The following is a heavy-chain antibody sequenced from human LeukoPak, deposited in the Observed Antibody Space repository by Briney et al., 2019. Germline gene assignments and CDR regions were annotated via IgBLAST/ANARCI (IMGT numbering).Heavy chain of an antibody. V-gene: IGHV4-59*01. Sequence: SETLSLTCTVYGGSISSYYWSWIRQPPGKGLEWFGYIYYSGSTNYNPSLKSRVTISVDTSKNQFSLKLSSVTAADTAVYYCASSKYQLLAALFDYWGQGTLVTVSS. J-gene: IGHJ4*02. CDR1: GGSISSYY. CDR2: IYYSGST. D-gene: IGHD2-2*01. CDR3: ASSKYQLLAALFDY.